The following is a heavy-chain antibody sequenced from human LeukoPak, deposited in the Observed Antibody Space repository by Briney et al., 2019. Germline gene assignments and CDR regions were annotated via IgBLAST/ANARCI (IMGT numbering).Heavy chain of an antibody. D-gene: IGHD3-10*01. Sequence: PGGSLRLSCVASGFTFSVYWMSWVRQAPGKGLEWVANIKEDGSEKYYVDSVKGRFTISRDNAKNSLYLQMSSLRAEDTAVYYCARGGSWFAPWGQGNLVTVSS. CDR1: GFTFSVYW. CDR2: IKEDGSEK. V-gene: IGHV3-7*01. CDR3: ARGGSWFAP. J-gene: IGHJ5*02.